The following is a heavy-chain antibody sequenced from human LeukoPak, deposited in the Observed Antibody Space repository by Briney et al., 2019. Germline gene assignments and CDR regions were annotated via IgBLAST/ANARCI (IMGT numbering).Heavy chain of an antibody. CDR2: IKQDGIEK. CDR1: GFTFSRYW. D-gene: IGHD4-17*01. CDR3: VSAFDYGPLNPFHF. V-gene: IGHV3-7*01. Sequence: PGGSLRLSCAVSGFTFSRYWMNWVRQAPGKGLEWVADIKQDGIEKYYVDSVKGRFTISRDNAKNSLYLQMNSLRADDTAVYYCVSAFDYGPLNPFHFWAQGTRVAVSS. J-gene: IGHJ4*02.